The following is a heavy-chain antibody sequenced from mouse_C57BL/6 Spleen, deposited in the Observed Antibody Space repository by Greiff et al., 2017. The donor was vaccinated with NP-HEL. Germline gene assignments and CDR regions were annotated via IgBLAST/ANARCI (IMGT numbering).Heavy chain of an antibody. V-gene: IGHV1-80*01. CDR3: ARYGPYYYGSSSFAY. J-gene: IGHJ3*01. Sequence: QVQLQQSGAELVKPGASVKISCKASGYAFSSYWMNWVKQRPGKGLEWIGQIYPGDGDTNYNGKFKGKATLTADKSSSTAYMQLCSLTSEDSAVYFCARYGPYYYGSSSFAYWGQGTLVTVSA. CDR1: GYAFSSYW. CDR2: IYPGDGDT. D-gene: IGHD1-1*01.